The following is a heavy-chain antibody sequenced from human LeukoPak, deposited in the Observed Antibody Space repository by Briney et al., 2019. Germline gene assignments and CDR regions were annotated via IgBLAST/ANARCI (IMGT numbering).Heavy chain of an antibody. D-gene: IGHD2-8*01. Sequence: GGSLRLSCAASGFTFSSYAMHWVRQAPGKGLEWVAVISYDGSNKYYADSVKGRFTISRDNSKNTLYLQMNSLRAEDTAVYYCARDFWGLYPKGTLDYWGQGTLVTVSS. J-gene: IGHJ4*02. V-gene: IGHV3-30-3*01. CDR2: ISYDGSNK. CDR3: ARDFWGLYPKGTLDY. CDR1: GFTFSSYA.